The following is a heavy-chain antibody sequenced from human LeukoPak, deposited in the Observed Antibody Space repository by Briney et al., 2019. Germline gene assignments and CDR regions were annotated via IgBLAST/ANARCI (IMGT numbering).Heavy chain of an antibody. CDR3: AKDEGYSSSWYLAY. V-gene: IGHV3-9*01. Sequence: GRSLRLFCAASGFTFDDYAMHCVRQAPGKGLEWVSGISWNSGSIGYADSVKGRFTISRDNAKNSLYLQMNSLRAEDTALYYCAKDEGYSSSWYLAYWGQGTLVTVSS. D-gene: IGHD6-13*01. CDR2: ISWNSGSI. J-gene: IGHJ4*02. CDR1: GFTFDDYA.